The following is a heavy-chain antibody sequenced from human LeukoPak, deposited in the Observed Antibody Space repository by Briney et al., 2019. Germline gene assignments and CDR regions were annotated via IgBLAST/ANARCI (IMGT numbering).Heavy chain of an antibody. D-gene: IGHD3-9*01. CDR2: IYYSGST. Sequence: SETLSLTCTVSGGSISSYYWSWIRQPPGKGLEWIGYIYYSGSTNYNPSLKSRVTISVDTSKNQFSLKLSPVTAADTAVYYCARHMRYFDWLLTDAFDIWGQGTMVTVSS. V-gene: IGHV4-59*08. J-gene: IGHJ3*02. CDR1: GGSISSYY. CDR3: ARHMRYFDWLLTDAFDI.